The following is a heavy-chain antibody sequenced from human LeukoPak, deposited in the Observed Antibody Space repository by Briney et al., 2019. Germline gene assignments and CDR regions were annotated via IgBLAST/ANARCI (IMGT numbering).Heavy chain of an antibody. CDR1: GSTFTSYY. CDR2: INPSSGST. V-gene: IGHV1-46*03. Sequence: ASVKVSCKASGSTFTSYYMHWVRQAPGQGHEWMGIINPSSGSTSYDKKFLGRGTMTRVMSTRKVYMLLISLITEDAAAYYCVRIHYDSGAYRDYWGQGTLVTVSS. J-gene: IGHJ4*02. CDR3: VRIHYDSGAYRDY. D-gene: IGHD3-22*01.